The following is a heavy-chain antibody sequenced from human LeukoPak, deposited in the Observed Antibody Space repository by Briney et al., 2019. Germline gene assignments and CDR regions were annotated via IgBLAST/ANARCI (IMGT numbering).Heavy chain of an antibody. CDR2: ITGDGGYT. J-gene: IGHJ3*02. V-gene: IGHV3-64*01. CDR3: ARVSTNDRRNAFDI. D-gene: IGHD2-8*01. CDR1: GFTFSTYV. Sequence: PGGSLRLSCAASGFTFSTYVMQWVRQAPGKGLEYVSAITGDGGYTYYANSVKGRFTISRDNSKKTLYLQMGSPRADDMAVYYCARVSTNDRRNAFDIWGQGTMVTVSS.